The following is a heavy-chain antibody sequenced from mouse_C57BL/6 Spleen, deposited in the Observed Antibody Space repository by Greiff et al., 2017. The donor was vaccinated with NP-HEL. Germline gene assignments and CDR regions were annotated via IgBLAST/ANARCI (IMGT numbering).Heavy chain of an antibody. V-gene: IGHV3-6*01. CDR2: ISYDGSN. D-gene: IGHD4-1*01. CDR1: GYSITSGYY. CDR3: AKLGVFYFDY. Sequence: VQLKESGPGLVKPSQSLSLTCSVTGYSITSGYYWNWIRQFPGNKLEWMGYISYDGSNNYNPSLKNRISITRDTSKNQFFLKLNSVTTEDTATYYCAKLGVFYFDYWGQGTTLTVSS. J-gene: IGHJ2*01.